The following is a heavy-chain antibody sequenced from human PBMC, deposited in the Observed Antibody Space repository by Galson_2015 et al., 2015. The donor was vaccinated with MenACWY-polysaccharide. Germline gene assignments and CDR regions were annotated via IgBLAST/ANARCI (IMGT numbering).Heavy chain of an antibody. CDR1: GFTLRSYA. J-gene: IGHJ4*02. Sequence: SLRLSCAASGFTLRSYAMNWFRQAPEKALEWVSTISDSGDRTYYADSVKGRFTISRDNSKNTLYLQMNSLRAEDTAVYYCAKRNSARGLTAISLAVDFWGQGTLVTVSS. CDR3: AKRNSARGLTAISLAVDF. V-gene: IGHV3-23*01. D-gene: IGHD2-21*02. CDR2: ISDSGDRT.